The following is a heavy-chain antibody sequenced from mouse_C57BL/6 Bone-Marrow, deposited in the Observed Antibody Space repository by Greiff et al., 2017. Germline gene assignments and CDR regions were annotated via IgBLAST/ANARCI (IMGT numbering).Heavy chain of an antibody. CDR1: EYEFPSHD. V-gene: IGHV5-2*01. CDR3: ASSYGYEDYYAMDY. Sequence: DVQLVESGGGLVQPGESLKLSCESNEYEFPSHDMSWVRKTPEKRLELVAAINSDGGSTYYPDTMERRFIISRDNTKKTLYLQMSSLRSEDTALYYCASSYGYEDYYAMDYWGQGTSVTVSS. J-gene: IGHJ4*01. D-gene: IGHD2-2*01. CDR2: INSDGGST.